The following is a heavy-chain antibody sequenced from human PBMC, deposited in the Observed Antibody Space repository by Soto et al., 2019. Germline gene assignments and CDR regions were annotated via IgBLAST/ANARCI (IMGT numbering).Heavy chain of an antibody. J-gene: IGHJ4*02. Sequence: PSETLSLTCTVSGGSISSGGYYWSWIRQHPGKGLEWIGYIYYSGSTYYNPSLKSRVTISVDTSKNQFSLKLSSVTAADTAVYYCARRSVDTALEYFDYWGQGTLVTVSS. CDR1: GGSISSGGYY. CDR3: ARRSVDTALEYFDY. CDR2: IYYSGST. V-gene: IGHV4-31*03. D-gene: IGHD5-18*01.